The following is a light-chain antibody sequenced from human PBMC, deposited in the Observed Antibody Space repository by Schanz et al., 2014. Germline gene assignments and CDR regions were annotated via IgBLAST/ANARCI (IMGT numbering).Light chain of an antibody. CDR2: GIS. V-gene: IGKV3-20*01. J-gene: IGKJ3*01. CDR1: QSIISNY. CDR3: QQYGSSPRT. Sequence: EIVLTQSPGTLSLSPGERATLSCRASQSIISNYFAWHQQKPGQAPRLLIYGISSRASGIPDRFSGSGSGTDFTLTISRLEPEDFAVYYCQQYGSSPRTFGPGTKVDIK.